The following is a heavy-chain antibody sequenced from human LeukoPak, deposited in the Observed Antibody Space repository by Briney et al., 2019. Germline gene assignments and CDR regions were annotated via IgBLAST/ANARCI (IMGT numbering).Heavy chain of an antibody. J-gene: IGHJ4*02. CDR2: INAGNGNT. CDR3: ARGGTFKDYGDTVDY. D-gene: IGHD4-17*01. CDR1: GGTFSSYA. Sequence: GASVKVSCKASGGTFSSYAMHWVRQAPGQRLEWMGWINAGNGNTKYSQKFQGRVTITRDTSASTAYMELSSLRSEDTAVYYCARGGTFKDYGDTVDYWGQGTLVTVSS. V-gene: IGHV1-3*01.